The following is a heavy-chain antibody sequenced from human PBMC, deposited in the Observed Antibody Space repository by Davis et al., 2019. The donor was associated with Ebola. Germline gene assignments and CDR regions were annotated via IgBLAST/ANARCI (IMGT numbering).Heavy chain of an antibody. J-gene: IGHJ5*02. CDR1: GFTFSSYS. V-gene: IGHV3-21*04. D-gene: IGHD2-2*01. CDR3: ARRSYQLLGRWHWFDP. Sequence: PGGSLRLSCAASGFTFSSYSMNWVRQAPGKGLEWVSSISSSSSYIYYADSVKGRFTISRDNAKNSLYLQMNSLRAEDTAVYYCARRSYQLLGRWHWFDPWGQGTLVTVSS. CDR2: ISSSSSYI.